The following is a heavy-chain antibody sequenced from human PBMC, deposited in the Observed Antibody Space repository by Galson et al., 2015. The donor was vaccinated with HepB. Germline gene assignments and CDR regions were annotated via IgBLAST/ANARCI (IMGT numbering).Heavy chain of an antibody. CDR2: ISYDGSNK. CDR3: ARAPVVVSFDY. J-gene: IGHJ4*02. D-gene: IGHD2-15*01. CDR1: GFTFSSYA. Sequence: SLRLSCAASGFTFSSYAMHWVRQAPGKGLEWVAVISYDGSNKYYADSVKGRFTISRDNSKNTLYLQMNSLRAEDTAVYYCARAPVVVSFDYWGQGTLVTVSS. V-gene: IGHV3-30-3*01.